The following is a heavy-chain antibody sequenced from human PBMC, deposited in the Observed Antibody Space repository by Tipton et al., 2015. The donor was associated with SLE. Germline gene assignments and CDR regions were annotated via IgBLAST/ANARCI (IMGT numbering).Heavy chain of an antibody. D-gene: IGHD1-26*01. Sequence: TLSLTCTVSGGSISDHYWSWIRQPPGKGLEWIGYIYYSGSTNYNPSLKSRVTISVDTSKNQFSLKMSSMTAADTAVYYCAREGGSYTAFDYWGQGTLVTVSS. CDR3: AREGGSYTAFDY. CDR2: IYYSGST. J-gene: IGHJ4*02. CDR1: GGSISDHY. V-gene: IGHV4-59*11.